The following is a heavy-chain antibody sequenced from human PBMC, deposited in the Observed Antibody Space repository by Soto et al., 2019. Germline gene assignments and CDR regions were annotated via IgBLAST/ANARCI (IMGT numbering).Heavy chain of an antibody. V-gene: IGHV3-74*01. D-gene: IGHD5-18*01. CDR2: INSDGSTT. CDR3: ARGIRNYYGVDV. Sequence: GGSLRLSCAASGFTFTNYWMHWVRQAPGKGLVWVSRINSDGSTTNYADSVKGQFTISRDNAENTVYLQMNSLRDEDTAVYYCARGIRNYYGVDVWGQGTTVTVSS. J-gene: IGHJ6*02. CDR1: GFTFTNYW.